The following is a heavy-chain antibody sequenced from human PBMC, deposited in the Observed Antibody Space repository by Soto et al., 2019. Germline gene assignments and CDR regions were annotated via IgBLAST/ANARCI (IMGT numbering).Heavy chain of an antibody. CDR1: GFTFSSFA. Sequence: GGSLRLSCAASGFTFSSFAMHWVRQAPGEGLEWVAVISYDGSIKYYADSVKGRFTISRDNSRNTLYLQMNSLRVEDTAVYYCARDHLVAGYGSGWYPSFWGQGTLVTVSS. CDR2: ISYDGSIK. CDR3: ARDHLVAGYGSGWYPSF. J-gene: IGHJ4*02. V-gene: IGHV3-30-3*01. D-gene: IGHD6-19*01.